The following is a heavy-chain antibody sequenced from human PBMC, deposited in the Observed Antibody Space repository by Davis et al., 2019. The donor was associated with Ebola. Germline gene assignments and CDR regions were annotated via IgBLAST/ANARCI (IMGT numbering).Heavy chain of an antibody. Sequence: ASVKVSCKASGYTFTSYDINWVRQATGQGLEWMGWMNPNSGNTGYAQKFQGRVTMTRNTSISTAYMELRSLRSDDTAVYYCARDQRQKGIQLWLDYYYGMDVWGQGTTVTVSS. D-gene: IGHD5-18*01. J-gene: IGHJ6*02. CDR1: GYTFTSYD. CDR3: ARDQRQKGIQLWLDYYYGMDV. CDR2: MNPNSGNT. V-gene: IGHV1-8*01.